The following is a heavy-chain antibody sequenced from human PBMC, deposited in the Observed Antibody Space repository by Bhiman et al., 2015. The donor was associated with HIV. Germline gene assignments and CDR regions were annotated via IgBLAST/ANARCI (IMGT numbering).Heavy chain of an antibody. J-gene: IGHJ2*01. Sequence: EVQQLESGGGLVQPGGSLRLSCAASGFTFSSYAMSWVRQAPGKGLEWVSAISGSGTSTYYADSVKGRFTVSRDNSKNTLYLQMNSLRAEDTAVYYCAKDPSGSPVWYFDLWGRGTLVTVSS. CDR1: GFTFSSYA. V-gene: IGHV3-23*01. CDR2: ISGSGTST. D-gene: IGHD1-26*01. CDR3: AKDPSGSPVWYFDL.